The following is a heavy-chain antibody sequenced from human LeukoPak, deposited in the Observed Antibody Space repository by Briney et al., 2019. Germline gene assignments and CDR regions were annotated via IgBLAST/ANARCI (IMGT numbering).Heavy chain of an antibody. J-gene: IGHJ6*03. CDR3: ARDPYSGNYGDYYYYYMDV. CDR1: GFTFNTYN. CDR2: ITSSSSYT. Sequence: GESLRLSCVASGFTFNTYNMNWVRQAPGKGLEWVSSITSSSSYTYYADSVKGRFTISRDNAKSSLYLQMNSLRDEDTAVYYCARDPYSGNYGDYYYYYMDVWGKGTTVTISS. V-gene: IGHV3-21*01. D-gene: IGHD1-26*01.